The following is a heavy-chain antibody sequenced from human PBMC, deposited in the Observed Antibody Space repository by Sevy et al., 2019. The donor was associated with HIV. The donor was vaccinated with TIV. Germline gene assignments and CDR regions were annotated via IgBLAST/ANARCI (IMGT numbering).Heavy chain of an antibody. CDR3: AILDSYSIGWSPRYYFDY. D-gene: IGHD6-19*01. CDR2: MSPGDSDP. J-gene: IGHJ4*02. CDR1: AYTFTTHW. Sequence: GESLKISCKGSAYTFTTHWIGWVRQMPGKGLEWMGIMSPGDSDPRYSPSFQGQVTMSVDKSVSTAYLKWLSLETSDTAIYYCAILDSYSIGWSPRYYFDYWGQGTLVTVSS. V-gene: IGHV5-51*01.